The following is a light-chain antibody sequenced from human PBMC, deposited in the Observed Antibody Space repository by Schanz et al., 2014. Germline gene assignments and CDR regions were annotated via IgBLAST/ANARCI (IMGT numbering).Light chain of an antibody. V-gene: IGKV3-20*01. CDR1: QSVSSSY. Sequence: EIVLTQSPGTLSLSPGERATLSCRASQSVSSSYLAWYQQKPAQAPRLLIYGASSRAIGIPDRFSGGGSGTDFTLTISRLEPEDFAVYYCQQYNNWPRGFGQGTKVEIK. CDR3: QQYNNWPRG. J-gene: IGKJ1*01. CDR2: GAS.